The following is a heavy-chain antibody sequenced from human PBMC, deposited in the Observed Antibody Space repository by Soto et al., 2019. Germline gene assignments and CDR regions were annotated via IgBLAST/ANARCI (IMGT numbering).Heavy chain of an antibody. CDR1: NGSFSGYY. D-gene: IGHD3-22*01. J-gene: IGHJ3*02. V-gene: IGHV4-34*01. CDR2: INHSGGT. CDR3: AIPANDHYASSDYYHDAFDI. Sequence: PSETLSLTCAIYNGSFSGYYWSWIRLTPGKGLEWIGEINHSGGTNYNPSLKSRVSMSVDTSKNQFSLRLSSVTAADTAVYYCAIPANDHYASSDYYHDAFDIWGQGRMVTVSS.